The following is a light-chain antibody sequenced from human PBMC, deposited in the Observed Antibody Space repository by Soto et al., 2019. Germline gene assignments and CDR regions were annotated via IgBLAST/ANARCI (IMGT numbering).Light chain of an antibody. CDR3: ASYAGTKLFV. Sequence: VLTQPPSASGSPGQSLTISCTGTSSDVGFYNFVSWYQQRPGKAPKLVIYEVTKRPSGVPDRFSGSKSGSTASLTVSGLQADDEADYYCASYAGTKLFVFGSGTKV. CDR2: EVT. CDR1: SSDVGFYNF. V-gene: IGLV2-8*01. J-gene: IGLJ1*01.